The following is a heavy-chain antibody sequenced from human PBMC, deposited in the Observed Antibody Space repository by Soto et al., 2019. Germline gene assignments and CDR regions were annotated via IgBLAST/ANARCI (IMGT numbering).Heavy chain of an antibody. CDR2: IYYSGST. Sequence: PSETLSLTCTVSGGSISSSSYYWGWIRQPPGKGLEWIGSIYYSGSTYYNPSLKSRVTISVDTSKNQFSLKLSSVTAADTAVYYCARPIGEGYYCYGMDVWGQGTTVTVSS. CDR3: ARPIGEGYYCYGMDV. V-gene: IGHV4-39*01. D-gene: IGHD3-10*01. J-gene: IGHJ6*02. CDR1: GGSISSSSYY.